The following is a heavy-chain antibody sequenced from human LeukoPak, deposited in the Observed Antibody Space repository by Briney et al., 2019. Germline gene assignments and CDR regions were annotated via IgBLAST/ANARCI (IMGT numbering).Heavy chain of an antibody. J-gene: IGHJ4*02. CDR1: RFSFSSYS. CDR2: ISNSSGYI. D-gene: IGHD3-22*01. CDR3: ARAYYDSRGNY. V-gene: IGHV3-21*01. Sequence: PGGSLRLSCAAPRFSFSSYSMNWVRQAPGKGLEWVSSISNSSGYIYYADSVKGRFTISRDNAKNSLYLQMNSLRAEDTAVYYCARAYYDSRGNYWGQGTLVTVSS.